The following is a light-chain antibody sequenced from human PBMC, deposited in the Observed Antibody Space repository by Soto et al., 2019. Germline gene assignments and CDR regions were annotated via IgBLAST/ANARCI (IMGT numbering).Light chain of an antibody. CDR3: QQRSNWPPEWT. V-gene: IGKV3-11*01. CDR1: QSVSSY. CDR2: DAS. J-gene: IGKJ1*01. Sequence: EIVLTQSSATLSLSLGEKATLSCRASQSVSSYLAWYQQKPGQAPRLLIYDASNRATGIPARFSGSGSGTDFTLTISSLEPEDFAVYYCQQRSNWPPEWTFGQGTKVDIK.